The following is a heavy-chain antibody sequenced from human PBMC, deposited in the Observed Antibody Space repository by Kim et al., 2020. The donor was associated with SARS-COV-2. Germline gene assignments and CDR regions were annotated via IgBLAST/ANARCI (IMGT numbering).Heavy chain of an antibody. D-gene: IGHD2-15*01. CDR3: ASSYCSGGSCPFDP. J-gene: IGHJ5*02. Sequence: SETLSLTCAVYGGSFSGYYWSWIRQPPGKGLEWIGEINHSGSTNYNPSLKSRVTISVDTSKNQFSLKLSSVTAADTAVYYCASSYCSGGSCPFDPWGQGTLVTVSS. CDR1: GGSFSGYY. V-gene: IGHV4-34*01. CDR2: INHSGST.